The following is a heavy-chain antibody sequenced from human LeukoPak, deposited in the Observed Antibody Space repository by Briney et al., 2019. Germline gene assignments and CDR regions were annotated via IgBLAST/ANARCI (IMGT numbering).Heavy chain of an antibody. D-gene: IGHD6-19*01. Sequence: SETLSLTCTFSVHSITSGYYWAWIRQSPGKGLEWIGSFFHSGNNFYNPSLRSRVTISLGTSRNQFSLKLNSVTAADTAVYYCARRGYASGWHAYDSWGQGVLVAVSS. V-gene: IGHV4-38-2*02. CDR2: FFHSGNN. CDR1: VHSITSGYY. J-gene: IGHJ4*02. CDR3: ARRGYASGWHAYDS.